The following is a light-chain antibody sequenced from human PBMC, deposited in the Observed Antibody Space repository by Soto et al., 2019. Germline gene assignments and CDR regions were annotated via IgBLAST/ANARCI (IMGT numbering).Light chain of an antibody. CDR3: SSYTTASTYIT. CDR1: SSDVGAYNY. CDR2: GVS. Sequence: QSALTQPASVSGSPGQSITISCTGTSSDVGAYNYVSWYQQHPGKAPKLIIYGVSNRPSGVSNRFSGSKSGNTASLTISGLQAEDEAHYYCSSYTTASTYITLGGGTKVTVL. J-gene: IGLJ2*01. V-gene: IGLV2-14*01.